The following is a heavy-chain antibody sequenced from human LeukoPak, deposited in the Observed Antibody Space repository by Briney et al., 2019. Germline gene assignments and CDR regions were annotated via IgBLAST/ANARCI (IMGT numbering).Heavy chain of an antibody. Sequence: GGSLRLSCAASGFTFSSNAMSWVRQAPGKGLEWVSAVRAGGGSTYYADSVKGRFTISRDNSKNTPYLQMDSLRAEDTALYYCARNYGDYVNWFDPWGQGTLVTVSS. D-gene: IGHD4-17*01. J-gene: IGHJ5*02. CDR1: GFTFSSNA. CDR3: ARNYGDYVNWFDP. V-gene: IGHV3-23*01. CDR2: VRAGGGST.